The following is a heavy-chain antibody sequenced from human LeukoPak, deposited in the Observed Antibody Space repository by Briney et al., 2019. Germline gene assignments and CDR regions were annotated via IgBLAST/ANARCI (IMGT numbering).Heavy chain of an antibody. D-gene: IGHD5-18*01. V-gene: IGHV3-30-3*01. Sequence: SCKASGYTFTSYAMHWVRQAPSTGLEWMAAISYDGTTKNYADSVKGRFTISRDNSKNTLYLQINSLRPEDTAVYYCASGYTSANYYFDYWGQGTLVTVSS. CDR2: ISYDGTTK. J-gene: IGHJ4*02. CDR3: ASGYTSANYYFDY. CDR1: GYTFTSYA.